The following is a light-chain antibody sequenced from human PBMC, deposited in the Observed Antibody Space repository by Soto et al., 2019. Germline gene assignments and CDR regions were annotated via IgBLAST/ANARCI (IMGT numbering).Light chain of an antibody. Sequence: DIQMTQSPSSLSASVGDRVTITCRASQSISSYLNWYQQKPGKAPNLLIYSASKLHSGVPSRFSRSGSGTDFTLIINSLQPEDFATYYCEPSSSNPITFGGGTKVAIK. CDR3: EPSSSNPIT. CDR2: SAS. J-gene: IGKJ4*01. V-gene: IGKV1-39*01. CDR1: QSISSY.